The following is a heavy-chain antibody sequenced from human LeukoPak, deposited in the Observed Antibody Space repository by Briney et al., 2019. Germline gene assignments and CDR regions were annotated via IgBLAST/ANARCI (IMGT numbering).Heavy chain of an antibody. J-gene: IGHJ4*02. D-gene: IGHD3-22*01. Sequence: GESLKISCQGSGYSFTSYWIGWVRQMPGKGLEWMGIIYPGDSDTRYSPSFQGQVTISADKSISTAYLQWSSLKASDTAMYYCARLKAEGDVIVVVGIFDYWGQGTLVTVSS. CDR3: ARLKAEGDVIVVVGIFDY. CDR1: GYSFTSYW. V-gene: IGHV5-51*01. CDR2: IYPGDSDT.